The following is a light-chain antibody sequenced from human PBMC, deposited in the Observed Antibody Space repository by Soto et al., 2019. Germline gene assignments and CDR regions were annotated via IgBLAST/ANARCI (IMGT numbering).Light chain of an antibody. CDR3: QQYDSSWT. CDR1: QSVPSNF. Sequence: EXVXTQSPGTLSLSPGERATLSCRASQSVPSNFLAWYQQKPGQAPILVIYGVSRRATGIPDRFSGSGSGTDFTLTISRLEPEDFAVYYCQQYDSSWTFGQGTKVEIK. V-gene: IGKV3-20*01. J-gene: IGKJ1*01. CDR2: GVS.